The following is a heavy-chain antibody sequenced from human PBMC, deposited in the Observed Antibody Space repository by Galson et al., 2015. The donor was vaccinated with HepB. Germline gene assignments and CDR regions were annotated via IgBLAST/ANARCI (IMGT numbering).Heavy chain of an antibody. CDR1: GGTFSSYA. CDR3: ARNRLPAAGMDV. Sequence: SVKVSCKASGGTFSSYAISWVRQAPGQGLEWMGGIIPILGIANYAQKFQGRVTITADKSTSTAYMELSSLRSEDTAVYYCARNRLPAAGMDVWGKGTTVTVSS. J-gene: IGHJ6*04. CDR2: IIPILGIA. D-gene: IGHD2-2*01. V-gene: IGHV1-69*10.